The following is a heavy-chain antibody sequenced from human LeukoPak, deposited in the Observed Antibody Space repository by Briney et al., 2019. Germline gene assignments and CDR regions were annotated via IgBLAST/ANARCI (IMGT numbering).Heavy chain of an antibody. J-gene: IGHJ4*02. Sequence: GGSLRLSCAASGFTFSNYGMHWVRQAPGKGLEWVTFIRFDGSNKYYAASAKGRFTISRDNSKNTLYLQLNSLRTEDTAVYYCAKGFSGKFDYWGQGTLVTVSS. CDR2: IRFDGSNK. CDR3: AKGFSGKFDY. CDR1: GFTFSNYG. V-gene: IGHV3-30*02. D-gene: IGHD1-26*01.